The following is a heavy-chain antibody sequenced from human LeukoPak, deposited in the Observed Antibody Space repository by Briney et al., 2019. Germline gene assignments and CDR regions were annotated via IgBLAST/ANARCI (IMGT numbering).Heavy chain of an antibody. D-gene: IGHD5-18*01. CDR3: ARDKAAMVLSFDY. CDR1: GYTFTGYY. V-gene: IGHV1-2*06. CDR2: INPNSGGT. J-gene: IGHJ4*02. Sequence: ASVKVSCKXSGYTFTGYYMHWVRQAPGQGLEWMGRINPNSGGTNYAQKFQGRVTMTRDTSISTAYMELSRLRSDDTAVYYCARDKAAMVLSFDYWGQGTLVTVSS.